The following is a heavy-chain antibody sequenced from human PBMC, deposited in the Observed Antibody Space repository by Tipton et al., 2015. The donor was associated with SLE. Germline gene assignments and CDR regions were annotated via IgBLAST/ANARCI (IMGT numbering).Heavy chain of an antibody. CDR1: GGFISSYY. V-gene: IGHV4-4*07. J-gene: IGHJ4*02. CDR2: IYTSGST. CDR3: ARDPSGWTWEVDY. Sequence: TLSLTCTVSGGFISSYYWIWIRQPAGKGLEWIGRIYTSGSTNYNPSLHSRVTVSVDTSKNQFSLKLSSVTAADTAVYYCARDPSGWTWEVDYWGQGTLVTVSS. D-gene: IGHD6-19*01.